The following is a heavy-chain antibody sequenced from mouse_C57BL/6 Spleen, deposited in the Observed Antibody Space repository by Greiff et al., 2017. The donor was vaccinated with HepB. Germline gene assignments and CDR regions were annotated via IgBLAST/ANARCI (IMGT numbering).Heavy chain of an antibody. CDR3: ARWGGEFDY. V-gene: IGHV1-69*01. CDR2: IDPSDSYT. Sequence: QVHVKQPGAELVMPGASVKLSCKASGYTFTSYWMHWVKQRPGQGLEWIGEIDPSDSYTNYNQKFKGKSTLTVDKSSSTAYMQLSSLTSEDSAVYYCARWGGEFDYWGQGTTLTVSS. CDR1: GYTFTSYW. J-gene: IGHJ2*01.